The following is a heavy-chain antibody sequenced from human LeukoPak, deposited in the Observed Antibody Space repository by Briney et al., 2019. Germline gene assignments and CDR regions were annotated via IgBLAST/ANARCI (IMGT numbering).Heavy chain of an antibody. CDR2: IYTSGST. V-gene: IGHV4-4*07. CDR3: ARAPAVVPAATPSDYYYYYMDV. J-gene: IGHJ6*03. D-gene: IGHD2-2*01. Sequence: SETLSLTCTVSGGSISSYYWSWIRQPAGKGLEWIGRIYTSGSTNYNPSLKSRVTMSVDTSKNQFSLKLSSVTAADTAVYYCARAPAVVPAATPSDYYYYYMDVWGKGTTVTVSS. CDR1: GGSISSYY.